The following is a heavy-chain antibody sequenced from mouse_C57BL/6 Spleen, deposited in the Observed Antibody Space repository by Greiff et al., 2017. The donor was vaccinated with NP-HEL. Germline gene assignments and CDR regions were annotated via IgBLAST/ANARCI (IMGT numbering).Heavy chain of an antibody. J-gene: IGHJ1*03. CDR1: GYAFSSSW. Sequence: VMLVESGPELVKPGASVKISCKASGYAFSSSWMNWVKQRPGKGLEWIGRIYPGDGDTNYNGKFKGKATLTADKSSSTAYMQLSSLTSEDSAVYFCARDYGSSHWYFDVWGTGTTVTVSS. D-gene: IGHD1-1*01. CDR3: ARDYGSSHWYFDV. V-gene: IGHV1-82*01. CDR2: IYPGDGDT.